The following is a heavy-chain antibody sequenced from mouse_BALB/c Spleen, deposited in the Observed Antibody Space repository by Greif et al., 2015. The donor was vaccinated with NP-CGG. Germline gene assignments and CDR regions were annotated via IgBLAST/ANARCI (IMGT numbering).Heavy chain of an antibody. CDR2: ISSGGGST. CDR1: GFAFSSYD. V-gene: IGHV5-12-1*01. J-gene: IGHJ4*01. Sequence: EVKLVESGGGLVKPGGSLKLSCAASGFAFSSYDMSWVRQTPEKRLEWVAYISSGGGSTYYPDTVKGRFTISRDNAKNTLYLQMSSLKSEDTAMYYCARAGGEDYDDYAMDYWGQGTSVTVSS. D-gene: IGHD2-4*01. CDR3: ARAGGEDYDDYAMDY.